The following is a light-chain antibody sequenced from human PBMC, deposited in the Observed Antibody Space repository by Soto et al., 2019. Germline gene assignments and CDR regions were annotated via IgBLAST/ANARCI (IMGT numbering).Light chain of an antibody. CDR1: RSNIGGNF. CDR2: RNS. V-gene: IGLV1-47*01. Sequence: QSVLTQPPSASGTPGQRVTISCSGSRSNIGGNFVYWYQQLPGTAPRLLIYRNSQRPSGVPDRFSGSKSGTSASLAISGLRSEDGADYYCATWDDSLSAVVFGGGTKLTVL. J-gene: IGLJ2*01. CDR3: ATWDDSLSAVV.